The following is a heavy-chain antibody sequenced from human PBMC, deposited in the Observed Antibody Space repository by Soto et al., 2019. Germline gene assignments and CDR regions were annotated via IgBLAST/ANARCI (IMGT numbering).Heavy chain of an antibody. CDR1: GGTFSSYT. V-gene: IGHV1-69*02. J-gene: IGHJ3*02. Sequence: QFQLVQSGAEVKKPGSSVKVSCKASGGTFSSYTINWVRQAPGQGLEWMGRIIPIPGIASYAQKFQGRLTITAGKYTSTGYMEMNSLRSEDRAVYYCARAYGDYVDAYDIWGQGTMVTVSS. CDR3: ARAYGDYVDAYDI. D-gene: IGHD4-17*01. CDR2: IIPIPGIA.